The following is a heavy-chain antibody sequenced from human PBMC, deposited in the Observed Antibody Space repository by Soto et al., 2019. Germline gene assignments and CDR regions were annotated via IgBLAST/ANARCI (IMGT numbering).Heavy chain of an antibody. Sequence: GGSLRLSCAASGFTFSSYSMNWVRQAPGKGLEWVSYISSSSTIYYADSVKGRFTISRDNAKNSLYLQMNSLRDEDTAVYYCARDPCGGDCYLLVDYWGQGTLVTVSS. CDR2: ISSSSTI. CDR3: ARDPCGGDCYLLVDY. CDR1: GFTFSSYS. V-gene: IGHV3-48*02. J-gene: IGHJ4*02. D-gene: IGHD2-21*02.